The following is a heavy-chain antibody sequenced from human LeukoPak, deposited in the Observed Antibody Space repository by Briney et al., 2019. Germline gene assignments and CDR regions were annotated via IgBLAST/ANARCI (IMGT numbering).Heavy chain of an antibody. D-gene: IGHD3-10*01. CDR2: IWHDASHT. J-gene: IGHJ4*02. CDR3: ASSWFTMVRGGPSQLDY. V-gene: IGHV3-33*01. Sequence: GGSLRLSCAASGFSFSTYAMHWVRQAPGKGLEWVALIWHDASHTFYTDSVKGRFTISRDNSKNTVYLQMNSLGGEDTAVYYCASSWFTMVRGGPSQLDYWGQGTLVTVSS. CDR1: GFSFSTYA.